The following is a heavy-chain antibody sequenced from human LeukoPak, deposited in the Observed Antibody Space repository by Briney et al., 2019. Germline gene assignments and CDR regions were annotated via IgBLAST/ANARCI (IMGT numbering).Heavy chain of an antibody. CDR3: ARGYYYYYMDV. J-gene: IGHJ6*03. CDR2: IYYSGST. V-gene: IGHV4-59*01. CDR1: GGSISSYY. Sequence: SETLSLTCTVFGGSISSYYWSWIRQPPGKGLEWIGYIYYSGSTNYNPSLKSRVTISVDTSKNQFSLKLSSVTAADTAVYYCARGYYYYYMDVWGKGTTVTVSS.